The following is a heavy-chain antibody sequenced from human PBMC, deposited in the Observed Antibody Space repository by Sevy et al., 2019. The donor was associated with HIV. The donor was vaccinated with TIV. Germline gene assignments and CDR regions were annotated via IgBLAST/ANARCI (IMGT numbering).Heavy chain of an antibody. J-gene: IGHJ3*02. Sequence: GGSLRLSCAASEFIFTGYWMNWVRQAPGKGLAWVANIDQDGSDKRYVDSVRGRFTISRDNANNLLYLQMSSLRADDTAVYYCARAGGWGNINHSNQILDIWGHGTKVTVSS. CDR3: ARAGGWGNINHSNQILDI. V-gene: IGHV3-7*01. CDR1: EFIFTGYW. CDR2: IDQDGSDK. D-gene: IGHD3-16*01.